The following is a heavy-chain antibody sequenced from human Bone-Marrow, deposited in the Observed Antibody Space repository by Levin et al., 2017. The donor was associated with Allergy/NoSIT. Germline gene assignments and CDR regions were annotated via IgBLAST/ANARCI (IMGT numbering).Heavy chain of an antibody. V-gene: IGHV2-70*13. CDR2: IDWDGDE. CDR1: GFSLNTSGLC. CDR3: ARTLSGVVGAPLFDY. Sequence: SGPTLVKPTQTLTLTCTFSGFSLNTSGLCVSWVRQPPGKALEWLTFIDWDGDEYYSTSLRTRLTISKGTSKNQVVLTMANMDPVDTGTYYCARTLSGVVGAPLFDYWGQGILVTVSS. J-gene: IGHJ4*02. D-gene: IGHD1-26*01.